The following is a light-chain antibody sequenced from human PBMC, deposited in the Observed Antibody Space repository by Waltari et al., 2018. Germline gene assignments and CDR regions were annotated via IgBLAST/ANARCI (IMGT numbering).Light chain of an antibody. J-gene: IGLJ3*02. CDR2: GSR. CDR3: QSYDSSLSGYWV. V-gene: IGLV1-40*01. Sequence: QHGPGTAPKHLIYGSRTRPSVVPDRFSGAKSGTPASLAITWLQGEDEADYYCQSYDSSLSGYWVFGGGTKLTVL.